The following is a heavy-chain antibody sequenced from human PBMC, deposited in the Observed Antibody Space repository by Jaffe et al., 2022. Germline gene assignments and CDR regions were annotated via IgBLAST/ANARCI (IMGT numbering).Heavy chain of an antibody. Sequence: QVTLRESGPALVKPTQTLTLTCTFSGFSLSTSGMCVSWVRQPPGKALEWLALIDWDDDKYYSTSLKTRLTISKDTSKNQVVLTMTNMDPVDTATYYCARMFLGPDYYGSGRKIGALDYWGQGTLVTVSS. D-gene: IGHD3-10*01. V-gene: IGHV2-70*20. CDR2: IDWDDDK. J-gene: IGHJ4*02. CDR1: GFSLSTSGMC. CDR3: ARMFLGPDYYGSGRKIGALDY.